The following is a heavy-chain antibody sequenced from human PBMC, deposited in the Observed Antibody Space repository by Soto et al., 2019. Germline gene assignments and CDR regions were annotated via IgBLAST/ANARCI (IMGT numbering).Heavy chain of an antibody. V-gene: IGHV4-39*01. CDR2: IYYSGST. CDR3: ARTYSSGWFRGAFDI. CDR1: GGSISSSSYY. Sequence: QLLESGPGLVKPSETLSLTCTVSGGSISSSSYYWGWIRQPPGKGLEWIGSIYYSGSTYYNPSLKSRVTISVDTSKNQFSLKLSSVTAADTAVYYCARTYSSGWFRGAFDIWGQGTMVTVSS. D-gene: IGHD6-19*01. J-gene: IGHJ3*02.